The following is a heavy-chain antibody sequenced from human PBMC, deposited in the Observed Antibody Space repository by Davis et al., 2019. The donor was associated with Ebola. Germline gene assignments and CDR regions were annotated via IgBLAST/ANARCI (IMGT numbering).Heavy chain of an antibody. CDR3: ARDLATSSGAHFFYFGMDV. Sequence: ASVKVSCKASGYTFTSYGISWVRQAPGQGLEWMGWISGYEDNRNYAPRFQGRITLTKDRATSTVYMELRSLTSDDTAVYYCARDLATSSGAHFFYFGMDVWGKGTTVTVSS. CDR1: GYTFTSYG. J-gene: IGHJ6*04. D-gene: IGHD3-10*01. CDR2: ISGYEDNR. V-gene: IGHV1-18*01.